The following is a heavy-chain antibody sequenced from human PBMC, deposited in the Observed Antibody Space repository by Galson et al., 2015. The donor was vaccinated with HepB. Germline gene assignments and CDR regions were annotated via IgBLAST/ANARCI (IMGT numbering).Heavy chain of an antibody. V-gene: IGHV4-59*01. CDR2: IYYSGST. D-gene: IGHD3-16*01. CDR1: GGSISSYY. J-gene: IGHJ6*02. Sequence: SETLSLTCTVSGGSISSYYWSWIRQPPGKGLEWIGYIYYSGSTNYNPSLKSRVTISVDTSKNQFSLKLSSVTAADTAVYYCARGGYYYGMDVWGQGTTVTVSS. CDR3: ARGGYYYGMDV.